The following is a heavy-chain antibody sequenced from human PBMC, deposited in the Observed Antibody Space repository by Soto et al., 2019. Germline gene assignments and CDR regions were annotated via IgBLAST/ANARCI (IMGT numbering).Heavy chain of an antibody. CDR2: INSDGSST. CDR1: GFTFSSYW. V-gene: IGHV3-74*01. D-gene: IGHD6-19*01. J-gene: IGHJ6*02. CDR3: ARDLYVAVADYYYYYGMDV. Sequence: GGSLRLSCAASGFTFSSYWMHWVRQAPGKGLVWVSRINSDGSSTSYADSVKGRFTISRDNAKNTLYLQMNSLRAEDTAVYYCARDLYVAVADYYYYYGMDVWGQGTTVTVSS.